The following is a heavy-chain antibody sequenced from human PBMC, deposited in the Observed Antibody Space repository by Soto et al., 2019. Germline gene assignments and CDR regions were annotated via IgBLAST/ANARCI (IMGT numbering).Heavy chain of an antibody. Sequence: QVTLKESGPVLVKPTETLTLTCTVSGFSLSNARMGVSWIRQPPGKALEWLAHIFSNDEKSYSTSLKSRLAISMDTSKSKVVLTRTNMDPVDTATYCSARIRTLLHGGDCSGGSCYSGDLYYWGQGTLVTVSS. CDR1: GFSLSNARMG. CDR2: IFSNDEK. J-gene: IGHJ4*02. D-gene: IGHD2-15*01. V-gene: IGHV2-26*01. CDR3: ARIRTLLHGGDCSGGSCYSGDLYY.